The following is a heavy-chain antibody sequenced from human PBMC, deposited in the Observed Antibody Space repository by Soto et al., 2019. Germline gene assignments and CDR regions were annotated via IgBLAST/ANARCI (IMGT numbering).Heavy chain of an antibody. V-gene: IGHV1-24*01. J-gene: IGHJ4*02. CDR3: ASWYYYDSSGYSKNFDY. CDR1: GYTLTEFS. Sequence: QVQLVQSGAEVRKPGASVKVSCKVSGYTLTEFSMHWVRQAPGKGLEWMGGFDPEDGETIYAQKFQGRVTRTEDTSTDTAYMELSSLRSEDTAVYYCASWYYYDSSGYSKNFDYWGQGTLVTVSS. D-gene: IGHD3-22*01. CDR2: FDPEDGET.